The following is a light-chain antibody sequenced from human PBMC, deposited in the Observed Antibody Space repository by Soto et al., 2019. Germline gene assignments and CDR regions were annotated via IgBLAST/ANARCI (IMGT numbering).Light chain of an antibody. V-gene: IGLV3-21*02. CDR3: QVWDGGSDQLV. Sequence: SSELTQPPSVSVAPGQTARVSCGGDDIGSKSVHWYQQRPGQAPVLVVYDDSARPSGIPERFSGSNSGNTATLAISRVEAGDEADYYCQVWDGGSDQLVFGGGTKLTVL. CDR2: DDS. CDR1: DIGSKS. J-gene: IGLJ2*01.